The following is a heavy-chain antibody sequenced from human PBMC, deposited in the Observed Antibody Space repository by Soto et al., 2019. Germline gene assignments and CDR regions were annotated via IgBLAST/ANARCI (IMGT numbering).Heavy chain of an antibody. CDR2: IYYSGST. V-gene: IGHV4-59*01. CDR3: AREDYDILTGYKYFDY. Sequence: SETLSLTCTVSVGSISSYYWSWIRQPPGKGLEWIGYIYYSGSTNYNPSLKSRVTISVDTSKNQFSLKLSSVTAADTAVYYCAREDYDILTGYKYFDYWGQGTLVTVSS. D-gene: IGHD3-9*01. CDR1: VGSISSYY. J-gene: IGHJ4*02.